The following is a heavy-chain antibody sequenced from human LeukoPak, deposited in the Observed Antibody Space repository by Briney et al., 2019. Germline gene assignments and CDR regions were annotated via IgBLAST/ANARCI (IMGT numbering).Heavy chain of an antibody. D-gene: IGHD1-7*01. V-gene: IGHV4-39*01. J-gene: IGHJ5*02. CDR1: GGSISSSSHY. CDR3: ARRNLYNWNYGNWFDP. Sequence: SETLSLTCTVSGGSISSSSHYWGWIRQPPGKGLEWIGNISYSGSTYYNPSLKSRVTISVDTSKNQFSLKLNSVTAADTAVYYCARRNLYNWNYGNWFDPWGQGTLVTVSS. CDR2: ISYSGST.